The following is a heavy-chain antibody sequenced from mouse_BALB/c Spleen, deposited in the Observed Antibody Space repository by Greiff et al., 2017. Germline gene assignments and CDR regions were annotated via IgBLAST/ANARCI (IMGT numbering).Heavy chain of an antibody. D-gene: IGHD4-1*01. CDR2: INPSTGYT. Sequence: QVQLKQSGAELAKPGASVKMSCKASGYTFTSYWMHWVKQRPGQGLEWIGYINPSTGYTEYNQKFKDKATLTADKSSSTAYMQLSSLTSEDSAVYYCARDGTGSWFAYWGQGTLVTVSA. V-gene: IGHV1-7*01. J-gene: IGHJ3*01. CDR3: ARDGTGSWFAY. CDR1: GYTFTSYW.